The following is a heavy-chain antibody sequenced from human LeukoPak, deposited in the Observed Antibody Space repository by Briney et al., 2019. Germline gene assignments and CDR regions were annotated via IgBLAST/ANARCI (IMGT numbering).Heavy chain of an antibody. J-gene: IGHJ6*02. CDR2: INHSGST. D-gene: IGHD1-14*01. Sequence: SETLSLTCAVYGGSFSGYYWSWIRQPPGKGLEWIGEINHSGSTNYNPSLKSRVTISVDSSNNHFSLKLNSVTVADTAVYYCASRGISYYGMNVWGQGTTVTVSS. V-gene: IGHV4-34*01. CDR1: GGSFSGYY. CDR3: ASRGISYYGMNV.